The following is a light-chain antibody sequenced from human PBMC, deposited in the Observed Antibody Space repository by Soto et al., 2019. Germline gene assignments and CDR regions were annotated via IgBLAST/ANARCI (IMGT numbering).Light chain of an antibody. J-gene: IGKJ1*01. CDR2: GAS. CDR1: QNVNAN. Sequence: EVVMTQSPATLSVSPGERATLSCRASQNVNANLAWYQQTPCQAPRLLIHGASTRATGIPARFSGSGFGTEFILTISSLQSEDCAVDYSQQYNTWLWTCGQGTKVEGK. CDR3: QQYNTWLWT. V-gene: IGKV3-15*01.